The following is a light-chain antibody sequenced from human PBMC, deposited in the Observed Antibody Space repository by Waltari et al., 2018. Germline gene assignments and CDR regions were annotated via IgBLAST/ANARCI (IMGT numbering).Light chain of an antibody. CDR3: QTGGHGTWV. V-gene: IGLV4-69*01. J-gene: IGLJ3*02. CDR2: VNSDGSH. Sequence: QLVLTQSPSASAPLGPSFSPTCTLDRGHTRNIIAWHQQQPEKGPRYLMKVNSDGSHSKGDEIPDRFSGSGSGAERYLTISNVQSGDEADYYCQTGGHGTWVFGGGTKLTVL. CDR1: RGHTRNI.